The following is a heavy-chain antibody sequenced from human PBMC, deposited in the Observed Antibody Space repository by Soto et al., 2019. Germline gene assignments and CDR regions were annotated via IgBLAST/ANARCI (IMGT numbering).Heavy chain of an antibody. J-gene: IGHJ5*02. CDR2: ISAYNGNT. CDR3: ARDKRFLEWGLEGYWFDP. Sequence: ASVKVSCKASGYTFTSYGISWVRQAPGQGLEWMGWISAYNGNTNYAQKLQGRVTMTTDTSTSTAYMELRSLRSDDTAVYYCARDKRFLEWGLEGYWFDPWGQGTLVTVSS. V-gene: IGHV1-18*01. D-gene: IGHD3-3*01. CDR1: GYTFTSYG.